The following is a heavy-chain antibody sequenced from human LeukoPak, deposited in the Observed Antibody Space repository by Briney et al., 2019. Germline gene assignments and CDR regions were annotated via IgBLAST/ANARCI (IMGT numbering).Heavy chain of an antibody. CDR2: IYTSGGT. CDR1: GGSISSGSYY. Sequence: SETLSLTXTVTGGSISSGSYYWSWIRQPAGKGLEWIGRIYTSGGTNYNPSLKSRVTISVDTSKNQFSLKLSSVTAADTAVYYCARGSALAVAGAVDYWGQGTLVTVSS. J-gene: IGHJ4*02. CDR3: ARGSALAVAGAVDY. D-gene: IGHD6-19*01. V-gene: IGHV4-61*02.